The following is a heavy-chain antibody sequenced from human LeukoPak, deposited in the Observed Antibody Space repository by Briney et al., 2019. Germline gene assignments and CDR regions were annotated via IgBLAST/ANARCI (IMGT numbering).Heavy chain of an antibody. D-gene: IGHD3-10*01. J-gene: IGHJ4*02. Sequence: GGSLRLSCAASGFSFTDAWMSWVRQTPGKGLEWVGRIKNTLDGGTTDYAAPVKGRFTIPRDDSNNTVHLQMNSLKTEDTAVYYCTTSGTPFQFWGQGTLVTVSS. CDR1: GFSFTDAW. CDR3: TTSGTPFQF. V-gene: IGHV3-15*01. CDR2: IKNTLDGGTT.